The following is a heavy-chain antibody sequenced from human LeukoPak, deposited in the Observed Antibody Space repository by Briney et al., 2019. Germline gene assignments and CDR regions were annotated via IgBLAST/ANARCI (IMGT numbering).Heavy chain of an antibody. CDR3: ASSVYDFWSGPNAFDI. V-gene: IGHV3-21*01. J-gene: IGHJ3*02. D-gene: IGHD3-3*01. CDR1: GFTVSSNY. CDR2: ISSSSSYI. Sequence: GGSLRLSCAASGFTVSSNYMSWVRQAPGKGLEWVSSISSSSSYIYYADSVKGRFTISRDNAKNSLYLQMNSLRAEDTAVYYCASSVYDFWSGPNAFDIWGQGTMVTVSS.